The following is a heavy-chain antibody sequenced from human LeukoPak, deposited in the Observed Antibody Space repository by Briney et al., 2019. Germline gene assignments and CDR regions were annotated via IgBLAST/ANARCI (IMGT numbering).Heavy chain of an antibody. CDR1: GFTFSDYA. D-gene: IGHD6-19*01. Sequence: GGSLRLSCAASGFTFSDYALSWVRQAPGKGLEWVSAISGSGGSTYYADSVKGRFTISRDNSKNTLYLQMNSLRAEDTAVYYCAKGPGKIAVAGIDYWGQGTLVTVSS. J-gene: IGHJ4*02. CDR2: ISGSGGST. CDR3: AKGPGKIAVAGIDY. V-gene: IGHV3-23*01.